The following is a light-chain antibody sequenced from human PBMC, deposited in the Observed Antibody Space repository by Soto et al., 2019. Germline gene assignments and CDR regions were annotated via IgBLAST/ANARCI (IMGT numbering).Light chain of an antibody. V-gene: IGKV3-20*01. CDR3: QQYVSSVT. CDR2: GAT. CDR1: QSVDSSF. J-gene: IGKJ1*01. Sequence: EIVLTQSPGSLSLSPGERATLSCRASQSVDSSFFAWYQQKPGQAPRLRINGATNRATGIPARFSGSGSGTDFTLPISRLEPEDFAVHYCQQYVSSVTFGQGTKVELK.